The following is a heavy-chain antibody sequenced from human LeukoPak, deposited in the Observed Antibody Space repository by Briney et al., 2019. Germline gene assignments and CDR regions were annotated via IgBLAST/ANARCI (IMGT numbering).Heavy chain of an antibody. CDR2: ISSNGGST. J-gene: IGHJ4*02. D-gene: IGHD6-13*01. CDR1: GFTFSSYA. V-gene: IGHV3-64*04. CDR3: ARGGKQQLVRAGFDY. Sequence: GGSLRLSCSASGFTFSSYAMHWVRQAPGKGLEYVSAISSNGGSTYYADSVKGRFTISRDNSKNTLYLQMNSLRAEDTAVYYCARGGKQQLVRAGFDYWGQGTLVTVSS.